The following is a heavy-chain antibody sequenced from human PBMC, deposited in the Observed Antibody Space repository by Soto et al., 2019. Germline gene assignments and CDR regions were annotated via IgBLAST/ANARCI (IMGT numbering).Heavy chain of an antibody. V-gene: IGHV3-30-3*01. Sequence: QVQLVESGGGVVQPGRSLRLSCAASGFTFSSYSIHWLRQAPGKSLEWVAVISYDGNNKYYADSVKGRFTISRDNAKNTVYLQINRLRVEETAVCYCANGSGWSGFEYWGQGTLVTVSS. J-gene: IGHJ4*02. CDR2: ISYDGNNK. CDR1: GFTFSSYS. D-gene: IGHD6-19*01. CDR3: ANGSGWSGFEY.